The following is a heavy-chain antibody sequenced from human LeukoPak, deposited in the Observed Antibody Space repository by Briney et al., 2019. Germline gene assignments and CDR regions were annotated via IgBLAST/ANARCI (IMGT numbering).Heavy chain of an antibody. CDR3: AKLAQWLVRGWFDP. Sequence: GGSLRLSCAASGFTFSSYAVNWVRQAPGKGQEWVSAISGSGGSTDYADSVKGRFTISRDNSKNMLYLQMNSLRAEDTAVYYCAKLAQWLVRGWFDPWGQGTLVTVSS. D-gene: IGHD6-19*01. J-gene: IGHJ5*02. CDR2: ISGSGGST. V-gene: IGHV3-23*01. CDR1: GFTFSSYA.